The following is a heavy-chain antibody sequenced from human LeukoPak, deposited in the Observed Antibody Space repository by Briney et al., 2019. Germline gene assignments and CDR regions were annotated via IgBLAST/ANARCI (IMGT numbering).Heavy chain of an antibody. CDR1: GGSISSSSYY. CDR2: IYYSGST. V-gene: IGHV4-39*07. D-gene: IGHD2-21*01. J-gene: IGHJ6*03. Sequence: SETLSLTCTVSGGSISSSSYYWGWIRQPPGKGLEWIGSIYYSGSTYYNPSLKSRVTISVDTSKNQFSLKLSSVTAADTAVYYCARTLFYYYYMDAWGKGTTVTVSS. CDR3: ARTLFYYYYMDA.